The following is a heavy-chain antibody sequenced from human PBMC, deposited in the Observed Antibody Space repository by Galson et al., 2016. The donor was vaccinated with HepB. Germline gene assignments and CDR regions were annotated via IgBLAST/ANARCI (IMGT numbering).Heavy chain of an antibody. CDR2: ISITSGYK. J-gene: IGHJ2*01. CDR3: ACDPGRVTWYFDL. CDR1: GFTFGTYS. D-gene: IGHD3-10*01. Sequence: SLRLSCAASGFTFGTYSMNWVRQAPGKGLEWVSLISITSGYKYCADSLKGRVTISRDNAKNSLYLQMNSLRAEDTAVYYCACDPGRVTWYFDLWGRGTLVAVSS. V-gene: IGHV3-21*01.